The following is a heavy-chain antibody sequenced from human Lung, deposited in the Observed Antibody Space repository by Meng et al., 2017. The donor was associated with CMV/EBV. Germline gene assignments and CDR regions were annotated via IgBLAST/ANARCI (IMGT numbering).Heavy chain of an antibody. V-gene: IGHV4-59*01. J-gene: IGHJ3*02. D-gene: IGHD3-22*01. CDR2: IYYTGST. CDR3: ARGYYDSSGSSNTFDT. CDR1: GASISTSY. Sequence: SXTXSLXXTVSGASISTSYWSWIRQPPGKGPEWIGYIYYTGSTNYNPSLKSRVTISLDTSKNQFSLKLSSVTAADTAVYYCARGYYDSSGSSNTFDTWGQGTMVTVSS.